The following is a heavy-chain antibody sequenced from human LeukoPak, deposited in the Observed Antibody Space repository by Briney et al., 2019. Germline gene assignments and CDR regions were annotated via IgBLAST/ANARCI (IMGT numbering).Heavy chain of an antibody. Sequence: GGSLRLSCAASGFTFSDYYMSWIRQAPGKGLEWVSVIYSGGSTYYADSVKGRFTISRDNSKNTLYLQMNSLRAEDTAVYYCARVSSSWYGYWGQGTLVTVSS. CDR3: ARVSSSWYGY. CDR2: IYSGGST. J-gene: IGHJ4*02. CDR1: GFTFSDYY. V-gene: IGHV3-53*01. D-gene: IGHD6-13*01.